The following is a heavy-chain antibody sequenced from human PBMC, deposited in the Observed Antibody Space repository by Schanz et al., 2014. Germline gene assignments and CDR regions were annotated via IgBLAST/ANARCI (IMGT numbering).Heavy chain of an antibody. Sequence: QVQLVESGGGVVQPGRSLRLSCAASGFTFSSYALHWVRQAPGKGLEWAAFVPFDGSQKFYADSVKGRFTISRDNSKNTVYLQMNSLRPGDTAVYYCARESSNDIVLVPGAVFDHWGQGILVTVSS. J-gene: IGHJ4*02. D-gene: IGHD2-2*01. CDR2: VPFDGSQK. V-gene: IGHV3-30*04. CDR3: ARESSNDIVLVPGAVFDH. CDR1: GFTFSSYA.